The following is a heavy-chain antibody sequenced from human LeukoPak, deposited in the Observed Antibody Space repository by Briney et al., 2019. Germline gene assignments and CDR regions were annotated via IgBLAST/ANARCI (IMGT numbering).Heavy chain of an antibody. CDR1: GGSISSYY. CDR3: ARRSWHFDY. CDR2: IYISGIT. Sequence: PSETLSLTCSVSGGSISSYYWSWIRQPAGKGLEWIGRIYISGITNYNPSLESRVTMSIDTSKNQFSLKLTSVTAADTAVYYCARRSWHFDYWGQGTLVTASS. J-gene: IGHJ4*02. V-gene: IGHV4-4*07.